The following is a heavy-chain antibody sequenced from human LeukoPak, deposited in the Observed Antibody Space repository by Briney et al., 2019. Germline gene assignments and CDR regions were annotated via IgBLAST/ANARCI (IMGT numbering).Heavy chain of an antibody. D-gene: IGHD3-22*01. CDR1: GYTFTGYY. CDR3: ARFPLDIYYYDSSGYYAAYFDY. J-gene: IGHJ4*02. Sequence: ASVKVSCKASGYTFTGYYMHWVRQAPGQGLEWMGWINLNSGGTNYAQKFQGRVTMTRDTSISTAYMELSRLRSDDTAVYYCARFPLDIYYYDSSGYYAAYFDYWGQGTLVTVSS. CDR2: INLNSGGT. V-gene: IGHV1-2*02.